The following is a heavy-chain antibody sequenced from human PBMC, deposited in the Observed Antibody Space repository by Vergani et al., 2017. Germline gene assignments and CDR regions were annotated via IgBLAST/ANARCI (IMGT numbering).Heavy chain of an antibody. CDR3: TRLGAVAGMGGDY. CDR2: IRSKANSYAT. J-gene: IGHJ4*02. D-gene: IGHD6-19*01. V-gene: IGHV3-73*01. CDR1: GFALNRHA. Sequence: VQLVESGGGVVQPGTSLRLSCVVSGFALNRHAMYWVRQAPGKGREWVGRIRSKANSYATAYAASVKGRFTISREDSKNTAYLQMNSLKTEDTVVYYCTRLGAVAGMGGDYWSQGTLVTVSS.